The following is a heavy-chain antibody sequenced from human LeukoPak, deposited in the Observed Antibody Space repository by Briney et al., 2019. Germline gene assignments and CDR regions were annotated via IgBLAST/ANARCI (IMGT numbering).Heavy chain of an antibody. CDR1: GYTFTDSY. V-gene: IGHV1-2*02. CDR3: TRDGRLTIFVRGIITEGSPPKN. CDR2: INPKTGGT. Sequence: ASVKVSCKASGYTFTDSYMHWVRQAPGQGLEWMGWINPKTGGTNYAQRFQGRVTMTRDTSIRTAYMELNSLRSDDTAVYYCTRDGRLTIFVRGIITEGSPPKNWGQGTLVTVSS. D-gene: IGHD3-10*01. J-gene: IGHJ4*02.